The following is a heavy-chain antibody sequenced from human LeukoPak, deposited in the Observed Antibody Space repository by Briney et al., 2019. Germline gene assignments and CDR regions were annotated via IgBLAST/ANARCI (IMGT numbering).Heavy chain of an antibody. CDR1: GGSFSGYY. Sequence: SETLSLTCAVYGGSFSGYYWSWIRQPPGKGLEWIGEFNHSGSTNYNPSLKSRVTISVDTSKNQFSLKLSPVTAADTAVYYCARGPSDYYDSSGYHPFDYWGQGTLVTVSS. CDR2: FNHSGST. V-gene: IGHV4-34*01. D-gene: IGHD3-22*01. J-gene: IGHJ4*02. CDR3: ARGPSDYYDSSGYHPFDY.